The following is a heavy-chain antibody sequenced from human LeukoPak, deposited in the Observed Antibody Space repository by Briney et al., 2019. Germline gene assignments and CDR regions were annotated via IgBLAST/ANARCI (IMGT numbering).Heavy chain of an antibody. CDR3: GRDILYGSGSSDFDY. Sequence: GGSLRHSCAASGFTVSNNYMSWVRQAPGKGLEWVSVIYSGGGSYYADSVKGRFIISRDSSKNTLYLQMNSLRAEDTAVYYCGRDILYGSGSSDFDYWGQGTLVTVSS. CDR2: IYSGGGS. V-gene: IGHV3-66*01. J-gene: IGHJ4*02. D-gene: IGHD3-10*01. CDR1: GFTVSNNY.